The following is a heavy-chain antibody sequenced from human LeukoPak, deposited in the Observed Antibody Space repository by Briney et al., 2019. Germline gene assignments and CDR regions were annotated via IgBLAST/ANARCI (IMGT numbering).Heavy chain of an antibody. V-gene: IGHV3-23*01. CDR2: ISGSGDST. CDR1: GFTFSRDA. Sequence: GGSLRLSCAASGFTFSRDAMNWVRQAPGKGLEWVSAISGSGDSTYYADSVKGRFTISRDNSKNMLYLQMNSLRVEDTAVYYCAKDEAYYDFWSSGRYYYYMDVWGEGTTVTVS. D-gene: IGHD3-3*01. J-gene: IGHJ6*03. CDR3: AKDEAYYDFWSSGRYYYYMDV.